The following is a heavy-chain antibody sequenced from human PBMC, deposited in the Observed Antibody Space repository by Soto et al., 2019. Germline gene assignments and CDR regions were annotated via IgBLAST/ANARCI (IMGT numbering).Heavy chain of an antibody. CDR3: VSWVSAHFDY. Sequence: GGSLRLAYGTSGLTCRYHGMRVFRQAPVKGLEWVSTINSNGVDTHYPDSVKGRFIISRDNSRNTLDLHMSSLRAEDTALYYCVSWVSAHFDYWGQGPMVTVYS. D-gene: IGHD2-8*01. J-gene: IGHJ4*02. CDR2: INSNGVDT. CDR1: GLTCRYHG. V-gene: IGHV3-23*01.